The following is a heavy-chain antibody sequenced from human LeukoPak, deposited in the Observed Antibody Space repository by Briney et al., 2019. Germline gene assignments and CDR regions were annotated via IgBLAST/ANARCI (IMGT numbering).Heavy chain of an antibody. CDR1: GFTFSSHE. Sequence: GGSLRLSCAASGFTFSSHEMNWVRQAPGKGLEWVSYISSSGSTIYYADSVKGRFTISRDNAKNSLYLQMNSLRAEDTAVYYCARGDYYDSSGSHVWYFDLWGRGTLVTVSS. J-gene: IGHJ2*01. D-gene: IGHD3-22*01. CDR2: ISSSGSTI. V-gene: IGHV3-48*03. CDR3: ARGDYYDSSGSHVWYFDL.